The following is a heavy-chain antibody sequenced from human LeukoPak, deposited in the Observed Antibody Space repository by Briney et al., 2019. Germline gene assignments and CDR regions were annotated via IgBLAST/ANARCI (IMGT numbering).Heavy chain of an antibody. D-gene: IGHD3-9*01. CDR1: GGSISNYY. J-gene: IGHJ1*01. Sequence: PSETLSLTCTVSGGSISNYYWSWIRQPPGKGLEWIGYIYYSGSTSYNPSLKSRVTISVDTSKNQFSLRLSSVTAADTAVYYCARGFDNDEEWYFQHWGQGTLVTVSS. V-gene: IGHV4-59*01. CDR2: IYYSGST. CDR3: ARGFDNDEEWYFQH.